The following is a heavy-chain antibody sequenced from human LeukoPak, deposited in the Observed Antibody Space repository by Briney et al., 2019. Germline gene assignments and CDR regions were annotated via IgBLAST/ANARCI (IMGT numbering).Heavy chain of an antibody. Sequence: KISCKGSGYSFTSYWIGWVRQAPGQGLEWMGGIIPIFGTANYAQKFQGRVTITTDESTSTAYMELSSLRSEDTAVYYCARLSYGSGSYYSDYWGQGTLVTVSS. CDR3: ARLSYGSGSYYSDY. CDR2: IIPIFGTA. V-gene: IGHV1-69*05. J-gene: IGHJ4*02. CDR1: GYSFTSYW. D-gene: IGHD3-10*01.